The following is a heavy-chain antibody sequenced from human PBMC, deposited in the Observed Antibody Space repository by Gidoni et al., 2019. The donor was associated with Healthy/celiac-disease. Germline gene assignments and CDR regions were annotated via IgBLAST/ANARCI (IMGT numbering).Heavy chain of an antibody. J-gene: IGHJ3*02. CDR3: ARVIPLYSSSLDAFDI. CDR2: ISSSSSYI. V-gene: IGHV3-21*01. D-gene: IGHD6-6*01. Sequence: APGKGLEWVSSISSSSSYIYYADSVKGRFTISRDNAKNSLYLQMNSLRAEDTAVYYCARVIPLYSSSLDAFDIWGQGTMVTVSS.